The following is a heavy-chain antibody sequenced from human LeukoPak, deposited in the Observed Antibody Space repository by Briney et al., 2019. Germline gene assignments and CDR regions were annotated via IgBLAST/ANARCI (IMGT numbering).Heavy chain of an antibody. D-gene: IGHD5-18*01. J-gene: IGHJ4*02. V-gene: IGHV1-2*02. CDR3: ARPGITAMGVYYFDY. CDR2: INPKSGGT. Sequence: ASVKLSCTASGYTFTGYYMHWGRQAPGQGLEWMGWINPKSGGTNYAQKFQGRVTMTRDTSISTAYMELSRLRSDDTAVYYCARPGITAMGVYYFDYWGQGTLVTVSS. CDR1: GYTFTGYY.